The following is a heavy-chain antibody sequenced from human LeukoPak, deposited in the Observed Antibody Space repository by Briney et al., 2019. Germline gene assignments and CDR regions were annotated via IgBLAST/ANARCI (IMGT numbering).Heavy chain of an antibody. CDR1: GYTFTGYY. V-gene: IGHV1-2*06. D-gene: IGHD3-22*01. J-gene: IGHJ3*02. Sequence: ASVKVSCKASGYTFTGYYMDWVRQAPGQGLEWMGRINPNSGGTNYAQKFQGRVTMTRDTSISTAYMELSRLRSDDTAVYYCARAGIYYDSSGYLDAFDIWGQGTMVTVSS. CDR3: ARAGIYYDSSGYLDAFDI. CDR2: INPNSGGT.